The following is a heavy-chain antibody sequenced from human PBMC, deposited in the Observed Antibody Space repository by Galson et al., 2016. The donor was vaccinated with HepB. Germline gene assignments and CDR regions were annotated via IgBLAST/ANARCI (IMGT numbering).Heavy chain of an antibody. CDR3: ARDGPHYVPRKYYVMDV. CDR2: VNPNSGDT. D-gene: IGHD2-2*01. V-gene: IGHV1-8*01. J-gene: IGHJ6*04. CDR1: GYTFTNYN. Sequence: SVKVSCKASGYTFTNYNINWVRQAPGQGLEWMGWVNPNSGDTGYAQKFQGTVTMTRNTSISTAYMELSSLRSEDTAVYFCARDGPHYVPRKYYVMDVWGKGTTVTVSS.